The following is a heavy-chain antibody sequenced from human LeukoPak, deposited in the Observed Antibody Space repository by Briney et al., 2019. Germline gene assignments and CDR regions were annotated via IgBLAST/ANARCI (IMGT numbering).Heavy chain of an antibody. CDR3: ARVPGGAYYYYMDV. J-gene: IGHJ6*03. D-gene: IGHD1-1*01. V-gene: IGHV1-18*01. CDR1: GYTSTSYG. CDR2: ISAYNGNT. Sequence: ASVKVSCKASGYTSTSYGISWVRQAPGQGLEWMGWISAYNGNTNYAQKLQGRVTMTTDTSTSTAYMELRSLRSDDTAVYYCARVPGGAYYYYMDVWGKGTTVTVSS.